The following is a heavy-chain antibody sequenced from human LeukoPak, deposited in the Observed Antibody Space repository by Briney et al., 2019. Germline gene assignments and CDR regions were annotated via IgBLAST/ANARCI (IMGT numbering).Heavy chain of an antibody. J-gene: IGHJ3*02. CDR2: IYSGGST. V-gene: IGHV3-53*01. Sequence: GGSLRLSCAASGFTVSSNYMSWVRQAPGKGLEWVSVIYSGGSTYYADSVKGRFTISRDNSKNTLYLQMNSLRAEDTAVYYCARDPPPSEQQLVHDAFDIWGQGTMVTVSS. CDR3: ARDPPPSEQQLVHDAFDI. D-gene: IGHD6-13*01. CDR1: GFTVSSNY.